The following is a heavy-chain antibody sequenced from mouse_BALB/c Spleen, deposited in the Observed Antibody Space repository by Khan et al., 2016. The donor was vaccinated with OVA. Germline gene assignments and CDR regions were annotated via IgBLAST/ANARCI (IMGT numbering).Heavy chain of an antibody. V-gene: IGHV5-6*02. Sequence: DVKLVESGGDLVKPGGSLKLSCAASGFTFSSYGMSWVRQTPDKRLEWVATISSGGDYTYYPDSVKGRFTISRDNAKNTLYLQMSSLKSEDTAMYYCARHLTGSFAYWGQGTLVTVSA. D-gene: IGHD4-1*01. CDR2: ISSGGDYT. J-gene: IGHJ3*01. CDR3: ARHLTGSFAY. CDR1: GFTFSSYG.